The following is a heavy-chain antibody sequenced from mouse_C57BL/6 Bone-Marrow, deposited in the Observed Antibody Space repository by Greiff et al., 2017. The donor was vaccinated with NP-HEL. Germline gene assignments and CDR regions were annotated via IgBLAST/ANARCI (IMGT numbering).Heavy chain of an antibody. CDR1: GFNIKDDY. CDR2: IDPENGDT. CDR3: TTPIYYYGSSYAMDY. J-gene: IGHJ4*01. V-gene: IGHV14-4*01. D-gene: IGHD1-1*01. Sequence: VQLQQSGAELVRPGASVKLSCTASGFNIKDDYMHWVKQRPEQGLEWIGWIDPENGDTEYASKFQGKATITADTSSNTAYLQLSSLTSEDTAVYYCTTPIYYYGSSYAMDYWGQGTSVTVSS.